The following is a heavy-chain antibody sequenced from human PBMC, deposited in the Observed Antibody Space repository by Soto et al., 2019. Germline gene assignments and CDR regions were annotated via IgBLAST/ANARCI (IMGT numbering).Heavy chain of an antibody. V-gene: IGHV4-34*01. CDR3: ARVSTVPVLPDY. D-gene: IGHD4-4*01. Sequence: SETLSLTCAVYGGSFSGYYWSWIRQPPGKGLEWIGDIYHSGSTNYNPSLKSRVTISVDTSKNQFSLKLSSVTAADTAVYYCARVSTVPVLPDYWGQGTLVTVSS. J-gene: IGHJ4*02. CDR1: GGSFSGYY. CDR2: IYHSGST.